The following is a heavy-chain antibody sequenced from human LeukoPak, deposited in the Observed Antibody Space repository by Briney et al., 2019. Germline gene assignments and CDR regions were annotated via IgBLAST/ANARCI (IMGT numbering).Heavy chain of an antibody. J-gene: IGHJ4*02. CDR1: GYSFSGYG. CDR3: ARAGAARLSHDY. CDR2: INTNTGNP. V-gene: IGHV7-4-1*02. D-gene: IGHD6-6*01. Sequence: EASVKVSCKASGYSFSGYGMLWVRQAPGQGLEYMGWINTNTGNPTYGQGFTGRFVFSLDTSVNTAYLQISSLMAEDTAVYYCARAGAARLSHDYWGQGTLVSASS.